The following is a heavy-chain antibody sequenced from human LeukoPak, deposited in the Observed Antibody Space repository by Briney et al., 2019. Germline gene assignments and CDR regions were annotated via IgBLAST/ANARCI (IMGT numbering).Heavy chain of an antibody. CDR3: AKDYPFSGYYDSSGYYRNWFDP. J-gene: IGHJ5*02. CDR2: ISYDGSNK. V-gene: IGHV3-30*18. D-gene: IGHD3-22*01. CDR1: EFTFTSYG. Sequence: GGSLRLSCAASEFTFTSYGIHWLRQAPGKGLEWVAVISYDGSNKYYADSVKGRFTISRDNSKNTLYLQMNSLRAEDTAGYYCAKDYPFSGYYDSSGYYRNWFDPWGQGTLVTVSS.